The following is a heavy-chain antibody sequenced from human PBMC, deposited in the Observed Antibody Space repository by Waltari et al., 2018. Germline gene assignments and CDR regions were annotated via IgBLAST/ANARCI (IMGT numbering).Heavy chain of an antibody. CDR3: AKGIIAAAGTGEWFDP. D-gene: IGHD6-13*01. V-gene: IGHV1-8*01. CDR2: MNPNSGNT. J-gene: IGHJ5*02. Sequence: QVQLVQSGAEVKKPGASVKVSCKASGYTFTSYDINWVRQATGQGLEWMGWMNPNSGNTGYAQKFQGRVTMTRNTSISTAYMELSSLRSEDTAVYYCAKGIIAAAGTGEWFDPWGQGTLVTVSS. CDR1: GYTFTSYD.